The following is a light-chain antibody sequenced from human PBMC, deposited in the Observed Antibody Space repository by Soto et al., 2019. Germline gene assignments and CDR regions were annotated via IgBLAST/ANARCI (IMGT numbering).Light chain of an antibody. Sequence: QSALTQPASVSGSPGQSITISCTGTSSDVGSYNLVSWYQQHPGKAPKLMIYEGSKRPSGVSNRFSGSKSGNTASLTISGIQAEDEADYYCCSYVGSSTWVFGGGTKHTVL. V-gene: IGLV2-23*01. CDR2: EGS. CDR1: SSDVGSYNL. CDR3: CSYVGSSTWV. J-gene: IGLJ3*02.